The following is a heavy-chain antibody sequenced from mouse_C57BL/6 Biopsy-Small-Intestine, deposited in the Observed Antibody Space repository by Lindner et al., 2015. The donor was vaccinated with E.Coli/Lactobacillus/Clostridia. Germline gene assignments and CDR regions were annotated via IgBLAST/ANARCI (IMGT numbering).Heavy chain of an antibody. V-gene: IGHV10-3*01. CDR3: VRDRSDSSGYPYAMDY. D-gene: IGHD3-2*02. J-gene: IGHJ4*01. CDR1: GFTFNSYA. Sequence: VQLQESGGGLVQPKGSLKLSCAASGFTFNSYAMHWVRQAPGKGLEWVARIRSKSSNFATYYADSVKDRFTISRDDSQSMLYLQMNNLKTGDTAMYYCVRDRSDSSGYPYAMDYWGQGTSVTVSS. CDR2: IRSKSSNFAT.